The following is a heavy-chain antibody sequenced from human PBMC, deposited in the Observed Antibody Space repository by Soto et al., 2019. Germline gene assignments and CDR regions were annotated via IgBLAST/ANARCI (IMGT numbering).Heavy chain of an antibody. D-gene: IGHD2-2*01. V-gene: IGHV3-30*18. CDR2: ISYDGSNK. CDR1: GFTFSSYG. CDR3: AKGFLRYCSSTSCLSSDFDY. J-gene: IGHJ4*02. Sequence: LRLSCAASGFTFSSYGMHWVSQAPGKGLELVAVISYDGSNKYYADSVKGRFTISRDNSKNTLYLQMNSLRAEDTAVYYCAKGFLRYCSSTSCLSSDFDYWGQGTLVTVSS.